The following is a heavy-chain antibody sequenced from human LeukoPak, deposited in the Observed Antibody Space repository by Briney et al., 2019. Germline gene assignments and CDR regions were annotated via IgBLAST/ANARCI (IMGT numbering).Heavy chain of an antibody. CDR2: IYPADSDT. D-gene: IGHD3-10*01. CDR3: ARQSRDGSKTRGYYFDS. Sequence: GESLKISCQVSGYIFTNYWIGWVRQMPGTGLESMGIIYPADSDTTYSPSFEGQATISVDKSISTVYLQWGSLKASDTAMYYCARQSRDGSKTRGYYFDSWGQGTLVTVSS. J-gene: IGHJ4*02. V-gene: IGHV5-51*01. CDR1: GYIFTNYW.